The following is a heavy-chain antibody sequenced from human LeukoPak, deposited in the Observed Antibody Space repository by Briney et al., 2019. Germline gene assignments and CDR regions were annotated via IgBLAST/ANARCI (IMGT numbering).Heavy chain of an antibody. V-gene: IGHV3-48*03. CDR3: ARESVRFCSGGTCYSRRAFDY. CDR2: ISSSGNNM. J-gene: IGHJ4*02. Sequence: GGSLRLSCAASGFTFSSYEMNWVRQAPGKGLEWVSYISSSGNNMYCADSVKGRFTIARDNAKNSLYLQMNSLRAEDTAVYYCARESVRFCSGGTCYSRRAFDYWGQGTLVTVSS. D-gene: IGHD2-15*01. CDR1: GFTFSSYE.